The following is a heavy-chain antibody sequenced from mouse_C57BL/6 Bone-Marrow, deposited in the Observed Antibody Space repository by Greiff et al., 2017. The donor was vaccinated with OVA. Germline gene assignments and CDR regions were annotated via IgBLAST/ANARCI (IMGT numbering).Heavy chain of an antibody. Sequence: VQLKQSGPELVKPGASVKISCKASGYTFTDYYMNWVKQSHGKSLEWIGDINPNNGGTSYNQKFKGKATLTVDKSSSTAYMELRSLTSEDSAVYYCARGVLRYCYAMDYWGQGTSVTVSS. CDR2: INPNNGGT. J-gene: IGHJ4*01. CDR3: ARGVLRYCYAMDY. V-gene: IGHV1-26*01. D-gene: IGHD1-1*01. CDR1: GYTFTDYY.